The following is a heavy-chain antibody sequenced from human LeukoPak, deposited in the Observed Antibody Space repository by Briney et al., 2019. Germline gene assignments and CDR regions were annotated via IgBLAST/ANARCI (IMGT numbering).Heavy chain of an antibody. V-gene: IGHV1-2*02. CDR2: INPNSGGT. J-gene: IGHJ4*02. CDR3: ARDSAVVTADH. D-gene: IGHD2-15*01. Sequence: GASVKVSCKASGYTFTGYYMHWVRQAPGQGLEWMGWINPNSGGTNYAQKFQGRVTITADKSTVTAYMEMSSLRSEDTAVYYCARDSAVVTADHWGQGTLVTVSS. CDR1: GYTFTGYY.